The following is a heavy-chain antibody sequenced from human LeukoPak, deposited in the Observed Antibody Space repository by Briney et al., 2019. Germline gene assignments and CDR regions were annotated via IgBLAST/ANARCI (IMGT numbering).Heavy chain of an antibody. CDR1: GGSISSGSYY. Sequence: PSQTLSLTCTVSGGSISSGSYYWSWLRQPAGTGLEWIGRIYTSGSTNYNPSLKSRVTISVDTSKNQFSLKLSSVTAADTAVYYCARQLNPHKLPSLRVYYMDVWGKGTTVTISS. J-gene: IGHJ6*03. D-gene: IGHD1-1*01. V-gene: IGHV4-61*02. CDR3: ARQLNPHKLPSLRVYYMDV. CDR2: IYTSGST.